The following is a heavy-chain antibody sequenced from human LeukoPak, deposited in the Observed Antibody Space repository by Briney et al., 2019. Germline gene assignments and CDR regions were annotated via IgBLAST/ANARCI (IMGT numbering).Heavy chain of an antibody. CDR1: GGSISSSSYY. V-gene: IGHV4-39*07. D-gene: IGHD6-13*01. CDR3: ARRWVAAAGTDYFDY. Sequence: PSETLSLTCTVSGGSISSSSYYWGWIRQPPGKGLEWIGEINHSGSTNYNPSLKSRVTISVETSKNQFSLKLSSVTAADTAVYYCARRWVAAAGTDYFDYWGQGTLVTVSS. CDR2: INHSGST. J-gene: IGHJ4*02.